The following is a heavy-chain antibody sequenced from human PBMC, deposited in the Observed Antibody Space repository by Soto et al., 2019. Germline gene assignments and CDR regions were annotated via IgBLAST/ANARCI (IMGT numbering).Heavy chain of an antibody. CDR3: ARVGPPTYFYDSSGYSAFDY. CDR2: IYYSGST. J-gene: IGHJ4*02. Sequence: QVQLQESGPGLVKPSQTLSLTCTVSGGSISSGGYYWSWIRQHPGKGLEWIGYIYYSGSTYYNPSLKCRVSISVDTSKNQFYLKLSSVTAADTAVYYCARVGPPTYFYDSSGYSAFDYWGQGTLVTVSS. V-gene: IGHV4-31*03. D-gene: IGHD3-22*01. CDR1: GGSISSGGYY.